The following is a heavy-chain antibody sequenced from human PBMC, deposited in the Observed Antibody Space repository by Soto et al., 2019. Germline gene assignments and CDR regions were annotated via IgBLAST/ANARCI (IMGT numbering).Heavy chain of an antibody. CDR2: INPATGAA. Sequence: QLHLVQSGAVVKKPGASVTVSCSASGYPVTAYYMHWVRQAPGRGLEWMGGINPATGAAKYTQTFPGGVTITRATPRSKVFMELGGLGSWDPALFYGASGGGVGVAGSAAFDMWGQGTLVTVSS. V-gene: IGHV1-2*02. CDR1: GYPVTAYY. J-gene: IGHJ3*02. D-gene: IGHD3-3*01. CDR3: ASGGGVGVAGSAAFDM.